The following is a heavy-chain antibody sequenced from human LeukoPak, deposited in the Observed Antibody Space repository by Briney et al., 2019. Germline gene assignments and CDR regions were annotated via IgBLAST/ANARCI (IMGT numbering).Heavy chain of an antibody. CDR1: VYTFTDYY. CDR2: VDPEDGET. Sequence: ASVKVSCKLSVYTFTDYYMHWVQQAPGKGLEWMGLVDPEDGETIYAEKFQGRVTITADTSTDTAYMELSSLRPEDTAVYYCAKDYSNYSMGYWGQGTLVTVSS. D-gene: IGHD4-11*01. V-gene: IGHV1-69-2*01. J-gene: IGHJ4*02. CDR3: AKDYSNYSMGY.